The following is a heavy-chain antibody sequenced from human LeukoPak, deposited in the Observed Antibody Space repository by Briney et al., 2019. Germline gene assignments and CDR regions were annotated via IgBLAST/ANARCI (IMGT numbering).Heavy chain of an antibody. Sequence: SETLSLTCTGSGDSISSSSYYWGWIRQPPGKGLEWIGYIYYSGSTNYNPSLKSRVTISVDTSKNQFSLKLSSVTAADTAVYYCARGGCSGGSCYSSWFDPWGQGTLVTVSS. CDR3: ARGGCSGGSCYSSWFDP. CDR1: GDSISSSSYY. D-gene: IGHD2-15*01. J-gene: IGHJ5*02. V-gene: IGHV4-61*05. CDR2: IYYSGST.